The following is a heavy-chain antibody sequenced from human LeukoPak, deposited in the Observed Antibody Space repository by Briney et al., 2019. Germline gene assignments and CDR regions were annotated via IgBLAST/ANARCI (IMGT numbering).Heavy chain of an antibody. J-gene: IGHJ4*02. CDR2: ISSSSTYI. CDR1: GLSFSPYT. V-gene: IGHV3-21*01. CDR3: ARTLTTPFDY. D-gene: IGHD4-17*01. Sequence: GGSLRLSCAASGLSFSPYTMNWVRQAPGKGLEWVSSISSSSTYIYYADSVKGRFTISRDNAKNSLHLQMNSLRAEDTAVYYCARTLTTPFDYWGQGTLVTVSS.